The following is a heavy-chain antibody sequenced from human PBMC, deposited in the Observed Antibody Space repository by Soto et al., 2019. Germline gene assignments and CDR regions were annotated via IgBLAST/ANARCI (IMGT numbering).Heavy chain of an antibody. D-gene: IGHD3-10*01. CDR2: ISGSGGST. J-gene: IGHJ3*02. V-gene: IGHV3-23*01. Sequence: GGSLRLSCAASGFTFSSYAMSWVRQAPGKGLEWVSAISGSGGSTYYADSVKGRFTISRDNSKNTLYLQMNSLRAEDTAVYYCAKDSVRLLWFGELNDAFDIWGQGTMVTVSS. CDR3: AKDSVRLLWFGELNDAFDI. CDR1: GFTFSSYA.